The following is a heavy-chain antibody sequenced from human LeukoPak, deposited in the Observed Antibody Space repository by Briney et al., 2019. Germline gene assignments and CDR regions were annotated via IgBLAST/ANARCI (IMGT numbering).Heavy chain of an antibody. CDR3: AKDSWSKNGIYDAFDI. CDR1: GFTFRNYA. J-gene: IGHJ3*02. CDR2: IESDDSGS. Sequence: PGVSLRLSCAASGFTFRNYAMNWVRQAPGKGLEWVSTIESDDSGSYYTNSVKGRFTISRDNSNNMLSLQMNGLRPEDTAVYYCAKDSWSKNGIYDAFDIWGQGTMVTVSS. V-gene: IGHV3-23*01. D-gene: IGHD2-21*01.